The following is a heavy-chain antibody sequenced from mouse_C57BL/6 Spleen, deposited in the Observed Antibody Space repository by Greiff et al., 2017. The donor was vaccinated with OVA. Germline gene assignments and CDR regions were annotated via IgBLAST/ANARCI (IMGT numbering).Heavy chain of an antibody. CDR3: ARYEGDSKRYFDV. Sequence: EVMLVESGGGLVQPGGSLSLSCAASGFTFTDYYMSWVRQPPGKALEWLGFIRNKANGYTTEYSASVKGRFTISRDNSQSILYLQMNALRAEDSATYYCARYEGDSKRYFDVWGTGTTVTVSS. CDR2: IRNKANGYTT. CDR1: GFTFTDYY. D-gene: IGHD2-5*01. J-gene: IGHJ1*03. V-gene: IGHV7-3*01.